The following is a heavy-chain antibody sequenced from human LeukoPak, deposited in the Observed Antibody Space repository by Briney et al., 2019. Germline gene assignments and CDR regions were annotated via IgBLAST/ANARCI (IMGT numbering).Heavy chain of an antibody. Sequence: GASVKVSCKASGYTFTGYYMHWVRQAPGQGLEWMGWINPNSGGTNYAQKFQGRVTMTRDTSISTAYMELSRLRSDDTAVYYCARPVRSLYLYAFDIWGQGTMVTVSS. CDR2: INPNSGGT. CDR1: GYTFTGYY. V-gene: IGHV1-2*02. D-gene: IGHD2-8*01. J-gene: IGHJ3*02. CDR3: ARPVRSLYLYAFDI.